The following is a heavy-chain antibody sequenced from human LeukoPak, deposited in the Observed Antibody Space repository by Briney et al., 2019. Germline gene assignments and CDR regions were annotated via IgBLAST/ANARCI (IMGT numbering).Heavy chain of an antibody. CDR3: TKLARAPRDFDY. Sequence: QPSETLSLTCTVSGGSISSSSYYWGWIRQPPGKGLEWVGRSRDKGNSYTTAYAASVRGRFTISRDDSKNSLYLQMNSLKIEDTAVYYCTKLARAPRDFDYWGQGTLVTVSS. CDR1: GGSISSSSYY. J-gene: IGHJ4*01. V-gene: IGHV3-72*01. D-gene: IGHD3-10*01. CDR2: SRDKGNSYTT.